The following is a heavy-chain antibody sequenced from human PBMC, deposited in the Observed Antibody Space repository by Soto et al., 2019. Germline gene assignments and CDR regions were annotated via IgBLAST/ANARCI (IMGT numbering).Heavy chain of an antibody. J-gene: IGHJ4*02. CDR2: INPNSGNI. CDR1: GNTFTSYD. D-gene: IGHD3-10*01. CDR3: ARGRASGSYYLLDY. Sequence: SVKVSCKASGNTFTSYDINWVRQATGHGLEWMGWINPNSGNIGYAQKFQGRVTMTRDTAIRTAYMEVSRLRSDDTAVYYCARGRASGSYYLLDYWGRGTLVTVSS. V-gene: IGHV1-8*01.